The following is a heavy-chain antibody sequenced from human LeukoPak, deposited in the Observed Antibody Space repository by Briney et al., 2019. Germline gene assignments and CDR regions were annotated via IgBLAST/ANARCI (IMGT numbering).Heavy chain of an antibody. CDR1: GYTFTGYY. CDR3: ARVSPGQYSSSWYGYYYYMDV. V-gene: IGHV1-2*02. CDR2: INPNSGGT. J-gene: IGHJ6*03. D-gene: IGHD6-13*01. Sequence: APVKVPCKASGYTFTGYYMHWARQAPGQGLEWMGWINPNSGGTNYARKFQGRVTMTRDTSISTAYMELSKLRSDDTAVYYCARVSPGQYSSSWYGYYYYMDVWGKGTTVTVSS.